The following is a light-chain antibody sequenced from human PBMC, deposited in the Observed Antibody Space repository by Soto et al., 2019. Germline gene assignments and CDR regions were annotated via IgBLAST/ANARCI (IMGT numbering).Light chain of an antibody. CDR2: AAS. CDR1: QSVSSSH. V-gene: IGKV3-20*01. J-gene: IGKJ5*01. Sequence: TQSPSTLSATVGERDTLSCRASQSVSSSHLAWYQHNHGQAXRVLIYAASSRATGSPDRFSGGVSGTDLTITISRLEPEDFAVYYCQQYGYSPITFGQGTRLEIK. CDR3: QQYGYSPIT.